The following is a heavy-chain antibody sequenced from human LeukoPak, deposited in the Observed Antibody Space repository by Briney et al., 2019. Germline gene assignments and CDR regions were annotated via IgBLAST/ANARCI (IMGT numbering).Heavy chain of an antibody. CDR3: AKEIYGDSTGGRFQH. D-gene: IGHD4-17*01. J-gene: IGHJ1*01. CDR1: GFTFSSYA. V-gene: IGHV3-23*01. Sequence: GGSLRLSCAASGFTFSSYAMSWVRQAPGKGLEWVSAISGSGGSTYYADSVKGWFTISRDNSKNTLYLQMNSLRAEDTAVYYCAKEIYGDSTGGRFQHWGQGTLVTVSS. CDR2: ISGSGGST.